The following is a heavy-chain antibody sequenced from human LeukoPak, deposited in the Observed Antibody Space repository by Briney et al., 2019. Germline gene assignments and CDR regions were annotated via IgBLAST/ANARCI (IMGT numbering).Heavy chain of an antibody. Sequence: PSETLSLTCTVSGGSISTYYWSWMRQPPGKGLEWIGYIFYSGSTNYSPSLKSRVAISVDTSKNQFSLKLSSVTAADTAVYYCARQGGSGNMDVWGKGTTITISS. CDR3: ARQGGSGNMDV. D-gene: IGHD3-10*01. V-gene: IGHV4-59*01. CDR1: GGSISTYY. CDR2: IFYSGST. J-gene: IGHJ6*03.